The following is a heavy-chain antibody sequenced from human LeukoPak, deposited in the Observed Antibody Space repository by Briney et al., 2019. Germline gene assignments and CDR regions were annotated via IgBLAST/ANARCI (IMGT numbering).Heavy chain of an antibody. CDR1: GFTFSSYA. D-gene: IGHD6-13*01. J-gene: IGHJ4*02. Sequence: GGSLRLSCAASGFTFSSYAMSWVRQAPRKGLEWVSVVSGSGSNTDYADSVKGRFTISRDNSKNTLYLQMNSLRAEDTAVYYCARDEEYSSSPPIDYWGQGTLVTVSS. CDR2: VSGSGSNT. CDR3: ARDEEYSSSPPIDY. V-gene: IGHV3-23*01.